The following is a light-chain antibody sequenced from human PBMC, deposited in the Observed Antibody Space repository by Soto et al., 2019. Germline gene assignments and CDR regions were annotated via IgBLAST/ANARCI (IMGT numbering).Light chain of an antibody. CDR3: SSYAGSNNVV. CDR1: SSDVGVYNY. V-gene: IGLV2-8*01. CDR2: EVS. Sequence: QSALTQPPSASGSPGQSVTISCTGTSSDVGVYNYVSWYQQHPGKAPKLLIYEVSKRPSGVPDRFSGSKSGNTASLTVSGHQAEDEADFYCSSYAGSNNVVFGGGTKLTVL. J-gene: IGLJ2*01.